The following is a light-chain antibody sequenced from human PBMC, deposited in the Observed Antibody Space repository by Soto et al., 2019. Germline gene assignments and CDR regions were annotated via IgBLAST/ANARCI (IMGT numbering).Light chain of an antibody. J-gene: IGKJ1*01. Sequence: DIQMTQSPSTLSASVGDRVTITCRASQSLNDWLAWFQQKPGKAPNLLIYKVSNLESGVPSRFSGSGSGTEFPLTSSSLQPDDFATYYCHHYNGYSWAFGQGTRVE. CDR1: QSLNDW. V-gene: IGKV1-5*03. CDR2: KVS. CDR3: HHYNGYSWA.